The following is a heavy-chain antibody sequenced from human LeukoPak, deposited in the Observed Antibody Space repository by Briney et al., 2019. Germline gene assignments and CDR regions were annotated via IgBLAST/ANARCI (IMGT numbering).Heavy chain of an antibody. D-gene: IGHD5-24*01. V-gene: IGHV4-59*01. CDR1: GGSISSYY. Sequence: SKTLSLTCTVSGGSISSYYRSWIRQPPGKGLEWIGYIYYSGSTNYNPSLKSRVTISVDTSKNQFSLKLSSVTAADTAVYYCARDNSVRDEAWWFNPWGQGTLVTVSS. J-gene: IGHJ5*02. CDR2: IYYSGST. CDR3: ARDNSVRDEAWWFNP.